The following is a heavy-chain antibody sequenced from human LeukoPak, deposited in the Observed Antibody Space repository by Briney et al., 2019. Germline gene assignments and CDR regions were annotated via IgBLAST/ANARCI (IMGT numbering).Heavy chain of an antibody. J-gene: IGHJ6*02. CDR2: IYSDGRT. CDR3: VRPKHSSISWLHYGMDV. V-gene: IGHV3-66*04. Sequence: GGSLRLSCAASGCTVSSSHLTWLRQAPGKGLERVSLIYSDGRTYYADSVRGRFTISRDNSKNTLYLQMNSLRVEDTAVFYCVRPKHSSISWLHYGMDVWGQGTTVIVSS. D-gene: IGHD2-2*01. CDR1: GCTVSSSH.